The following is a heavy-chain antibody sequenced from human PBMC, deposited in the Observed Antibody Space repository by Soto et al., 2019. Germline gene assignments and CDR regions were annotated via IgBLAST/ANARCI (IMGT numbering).Heavy chain of an antibody. V-gene: IGHV4-59*01. CDR1: GFSISSYY. Sequence: SETLSLTCTFSGFSISSYYWSLIRQPPGKGLEWIGYIYYSGSTNYNPSLKSRVTISVDTSKNQFSLKLSSVTAADTAVYYCARGGRRDGYNYDYWGQGTLVTVSS. CDR2: IYYSGST. J-gene: IGHJ4*02. D-gene: IGHD5-12*01. CDR3: ARGGRRDGYNYDY.